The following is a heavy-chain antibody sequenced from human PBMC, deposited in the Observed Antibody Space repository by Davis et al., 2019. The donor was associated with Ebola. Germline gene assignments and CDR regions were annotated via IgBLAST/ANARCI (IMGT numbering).Heavy chain of an antibody. Sequence: PGGSLRLSCAGSGFSFSSYAMSWVRQAPGKGLEWVSSISPVSAYRYYADSVHGRFTVSRDNAKNSLFLQLNALRADDTAVYYCARGDWSGPSSYYGLDVWGQGTTVTVSS. J-gene: IGHJ6*02. CDR2: ISPVSAYR. D-gene: IGHD3-3*01. CDR3: ARGDWSGPSSYYGLDV. CDR1: GFSFSSYA. V-gene: IGHV3-21*01.